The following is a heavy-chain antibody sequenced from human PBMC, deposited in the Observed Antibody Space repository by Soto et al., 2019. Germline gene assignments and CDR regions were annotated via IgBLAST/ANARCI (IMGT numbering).Heavy chain of an antibody. J-gene: IGHJ6*01. CDR3: AREYTAWPLAYGLDV. V-gene: IGHV3-21*01. Sequence: GGSLRLSCVGSGFTFSTYSINWVRQAPGKGLEWVSSISSRSDIYYADSVKGRFTISRDSAKNSVSLQMNSLRAEDTAVYYCAREYTAWPLAYGLDVWGQGITVTVS. CDR1: GFTFSTYS. CDR2: ISSRSDI. D-gene: IGHD2-2*02.